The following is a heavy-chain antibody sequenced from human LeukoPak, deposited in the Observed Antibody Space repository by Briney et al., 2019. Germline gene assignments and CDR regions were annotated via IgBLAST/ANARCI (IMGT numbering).Heavy chain of an antibody. V-gene: IGHV4-30-2*01. D-gene: IGHD2-15*01. CDR3: ARGSVVVAATYFDY. CDR1: GGSISSGDYP. CDR2: IFHTGHT. Sequence: SQTLSLTCAVFGGSISSGDYPWSWIRQPPGKGLEWIGYIFHTGHTSYNPSLKSRVTISVDMSKNQFSLKLSSVTAADTAVYYCARGSVVVAATYFDYWGQGTLVTVSS. J-gene: IGHJ4*02.